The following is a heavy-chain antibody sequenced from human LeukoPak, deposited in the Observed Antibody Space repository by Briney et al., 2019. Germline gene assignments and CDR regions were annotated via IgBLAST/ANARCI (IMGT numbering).Heavy chain of an antibody. CDR1: GFTFSSYA. V-gene: IGHV3-30-3*01. Sequence: GGSLRLSCAASGFTFSSYAMHWVRQAPGKGLEWVAVISYDGSNKYYADSVKGRFTISRDNSKNTLYLQMNSLRAEDMAVYYCATLEHPYYDILTGYLGGYFDYWGQGTLVTVSS. CDR2: ISYDGSNK. J-gene: IGHJ4*02. CDR3: ATLEHPYYDILTGYLGGYFDY. D-gene: IGHD3-9*01.